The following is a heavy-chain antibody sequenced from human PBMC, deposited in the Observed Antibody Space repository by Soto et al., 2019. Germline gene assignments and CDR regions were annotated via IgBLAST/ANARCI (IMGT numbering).Heavy chain of an antibody. V-gene: IGHV1-58*01. D-gene: IGHD5-18*01. CDR2: IVVGSGNT. CDR3: AADSDTAMVTRGVAFDY. CDR1: GFTFTSSA. Sequence: QMQLVQSGPEVKKPGTSVKVSCKASGFTFTSSAVQWVRQARGQRLEWIGWIVVGSGNTNYAQKFQERVTITRDMSTSTAYMELSSLRSEYTAVYYCAADSDTAMVTRGVAFDYWGQGTLVTVSS. J-gene: IGHJ4*02.